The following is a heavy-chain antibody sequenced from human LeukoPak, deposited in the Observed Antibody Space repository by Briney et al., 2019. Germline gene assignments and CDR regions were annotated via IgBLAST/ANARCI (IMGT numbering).Heavy chain of an antibody. V-gene: IGHV3-48*03. CDR3: AREWFGELLNPAVYYYMDV. D-gene: IGHD3-10*01. CDR2: INGPATNI. J-gene: IGHJ6*03. Sequence: PGGSLRLSCAASGFTFSLNEMNWVRQAPGKGLEWVSYINGPATNIFYADSVKGRFTISRDNAKNSLYLQMNSLRAEDTAVYYCAREWFGELLNPAVYYYMDVWGKGTTVTVSS. CDR1: GFTFSLNE.